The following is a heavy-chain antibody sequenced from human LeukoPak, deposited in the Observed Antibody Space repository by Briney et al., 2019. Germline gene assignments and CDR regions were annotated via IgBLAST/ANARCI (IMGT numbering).Heavy chain of an antibody. CDR3: AKDLTGYSSSWCFDY. CDR2: IRYDGSNK. V-gene: IGHV3-30*02. J-gene: IGHJ4*02. D-gene: IGHD6-13*01. Sequence: GGSLRLSCAASGFTFSSYSMHWVRQAPGKGLEWVAFIRYDGSNKYYADSVKGRFTISRDNSKNTLYLQMNSLRAEDTAVYYCAKDLTGYSSSWCFDYWGQGTLVTVSS. CDR1: GFTFSSYS.